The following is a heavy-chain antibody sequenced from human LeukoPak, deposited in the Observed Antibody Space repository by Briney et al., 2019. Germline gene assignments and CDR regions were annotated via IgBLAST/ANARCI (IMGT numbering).Heavy chain of an antibody. Sequence: GGSLRLSCAASGFTFSSDSMNWVRQAPGKGLEWVSYISSSSSTIYYADSVKGRFTISRDNAKNSLFLQMNSLRDEDTAVYYCARDLRYSPGVFLDYWGQGALVTVSS. J-gene: IGHJ4*02. CDR1: GFTFSSDS. CDR2: ISSSSSTI. CDR3: ARDLRYSPGVFLDY. V-gene: IGHV3-48*02. D-gene: IGHD5-18*01.